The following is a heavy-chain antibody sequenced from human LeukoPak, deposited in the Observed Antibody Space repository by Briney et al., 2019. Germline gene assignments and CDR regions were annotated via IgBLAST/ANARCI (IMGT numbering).Heavy chain of an antibody. CDR3: AREVGYSSGYSEYFQQ. CDR1: GYTFSSSS. V-gene: IGHV3-21*01. Sequence: GGSLRFSCAASGYTFSSSSMNWVRQAPGKGLEWVSSISSSSRYISYAASVKSRFTISRDNAKNSLYLQMNSLRAEDTAVYYCAREVGYSSGYSEYFQQWGEGTLVTVS. D-gene: IGHD2-15*01. CDR2: ISSSSRYI. J-gene: IGHJ1*01.